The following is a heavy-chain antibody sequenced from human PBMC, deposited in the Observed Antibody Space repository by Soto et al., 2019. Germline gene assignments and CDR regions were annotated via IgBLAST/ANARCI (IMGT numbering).Heavy chain of an antibody. CDR3: AREDIVLMVYAIETPSGMDV. CDR2: IKQDGSEK. J-gene: IGHJ6*02. V-gene: IGHV3-7*05. D-gene: IGHD2-8*01. CDR1: GFTFSSYW. Sequence: GGSLRLSCAASGFTFSSYWMSWVRQAPGKGLEWVANIKQDGSEKYYVDSVKGRFTISRDNAKNSLYLQMNSLRAEDTAVYYCAREDIVLMVYAIETPSGMDVWGQGTTVTVSS.